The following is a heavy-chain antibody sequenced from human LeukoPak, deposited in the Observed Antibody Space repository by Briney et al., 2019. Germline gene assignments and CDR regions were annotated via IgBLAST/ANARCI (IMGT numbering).Heavy chain of an antibody. CDR1: GFTFSNAW. D-gene: IGHD6-13*01. J-gene: IGHJ5*02. CDR3: AKDRAAAGDNWFDP. Sequence: GGSLRLSCAASGFTFSNAWMSWVRQAPGKGLEWVAVISYDGSNKYYADSVKGRFTISRDNSKNTLYLQMNSLRAEDTAVYYCAKDRAAAGDNWFDPWGQGTLVTVSS. CDR2: ISYDGSNK. V-gene: IGHV3-30*18.